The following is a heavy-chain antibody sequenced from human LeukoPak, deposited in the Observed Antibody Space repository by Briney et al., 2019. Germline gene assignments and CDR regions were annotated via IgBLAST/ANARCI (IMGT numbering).Heavy chain of an antibody. V-gene: IGHV1-69*04. D-gene: IGHD6-6*01. CDR3: AREEYSSSPFDY. CDR2: IIPILGIA. CDR1: GGTFSSYA. J-gene: IGHJ4*02. Sequence: ASVKVSCKASGGTFSSYAISWVRQAPGQGLEWMGRIIPILGIANYAQKFQGRVTITADKSTSTAYMELSSLRSEDTAVYYCAREEYSSSPFDYWGQGTLVTVSS.